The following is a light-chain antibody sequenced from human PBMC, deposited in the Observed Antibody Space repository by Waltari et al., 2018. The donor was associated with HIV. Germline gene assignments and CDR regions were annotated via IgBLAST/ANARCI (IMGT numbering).Light chain of an antibody. CDR2: LAS. CDR1: QSLLKTNGYYY. Sequence: DIALVQAPVSLSVSPGKSASISRRSSQSLLKTNGYYYLDWYLQKPGQSPQLLIYLASTRAPGVPDRFNGRGSGTDFTLTISRVQPEDVGVFYCMQSLQTPAFGQGTRMEI. V-gene: IGKV2-28*01. J-gene: IGKJ1*01. CDR3: MQSLQTPA.